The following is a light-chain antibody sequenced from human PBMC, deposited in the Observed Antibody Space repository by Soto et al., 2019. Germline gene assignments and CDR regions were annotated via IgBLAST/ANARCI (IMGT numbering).Light chain of an antibody. CDR3: HQYGSSPLP. V-gene: IGKV3-20*01. J-gene: IGKJ3*01. Sequence: EIVLTQSPGTLSLSPGERATLSCRASQSVSSSYLAWYQQKPGQAPRLLIYGASRRATGIPDRFSGSGSGTDFTLTISRLETEDFAVYYCHQYGSSPLPFGPGTKVDIK. CDR2: GAS. CDR1: QSVSSSY.